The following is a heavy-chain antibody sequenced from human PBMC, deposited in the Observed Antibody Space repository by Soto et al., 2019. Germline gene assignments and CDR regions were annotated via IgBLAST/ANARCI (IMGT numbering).Heavy chain of an antibody. CDR2: IYYSGST. Sequence: SKTLSLTCTVSGGSISSSSYYWGWIRQPPGKGLEWIGSIYYSGSTYYNPSLKSRVTISVDTTKNQFSLKLSSVTAADTAVYYCARRSSSSEYYFDYWGQGTLVTVSS. CDR3: ARRSSSSEYYFDY. V-gene: IGHV4-39*01. J-gene: IGHJ4*02. CDR1: GGSISSSSYY. D-gene: IGHD6-13*01.